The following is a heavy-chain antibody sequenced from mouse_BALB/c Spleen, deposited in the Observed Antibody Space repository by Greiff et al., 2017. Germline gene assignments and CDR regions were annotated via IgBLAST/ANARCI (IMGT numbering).Heavy chain of an antibody. J-gene: IGHJ3*01. V-gene: IGHV1-87*01. CDR1: GYTFTSYW. Sequence: VKLQESGAELARPGASVKLSCKASGYTFTSYWMQWVKQRPGQGLEWIGAIYPGDGDTRYTQKFKGKATLTADKSSSTAYMQLSSLASEDSAVYYCASELGRAYWGQGTLVTVSA. D-gene: IGHD4-1*01. CDR2: IYPGDGDT. CDR3: ASELGRAY.